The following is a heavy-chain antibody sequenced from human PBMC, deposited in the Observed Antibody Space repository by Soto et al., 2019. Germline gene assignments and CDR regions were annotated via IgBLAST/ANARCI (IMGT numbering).Heavy chain of an antibody. V-gene: IGHV3-7*01. J-gene: IGHJ5*02. Sequence: DVQLLESGGGLMQPGGSLRLSCAASGFAFSNFAVNWVRRAPGKGLEWVARIKPDESEKKYADSVKGRFSISRDNAKNSMYLQMDSLRGEDTAVYYCVRGGSNYASWGQGTLVTVSS. CDR3: VRGGSNYAS. CDR2: IKPDESEK. D-gene: IGHD4-4*01. CDR1: GFAFSNFA.